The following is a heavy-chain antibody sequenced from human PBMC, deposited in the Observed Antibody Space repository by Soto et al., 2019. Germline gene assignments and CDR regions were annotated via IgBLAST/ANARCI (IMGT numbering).Heavy chain of an antibody. CDR1: GYTFTSYG. Sequence: QVQLVQSGAEVKKPGASVKVSCKASGYTFTSYGISWVRQAPGQGLEWMGWISAYNGNTNYAQKLQGRVTMTTDTSTSTAYMELRSLRSDDTAVYYCARDYLDYYYGSGSYYDYWGQGTLVTVSS. J-gene: IGHJ4*02. V-gene: IGHV1-18*04. CDR3: ARDYLDYYYGSGSYYDY. CDR2: ISAYNGNT. D-gene: IGHD3-10*01.